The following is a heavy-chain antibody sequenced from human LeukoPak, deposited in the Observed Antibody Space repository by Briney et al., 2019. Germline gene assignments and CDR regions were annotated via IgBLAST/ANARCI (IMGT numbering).Heavy chain of an antibody. Sequence: GGSLRLSCAASGFTFSNFWMSWVRQAPGKGLEWVAIINPDGSTTGHVDSVKGRFTISRDNAKNSLCLQLNSLRAEDTAVYYCVRDPGWGSFDIWGQGTMVTVSS. CDR2: INPDGSTT. CDR1: GFTFSNFW. CDR3: VRDPGWGSFDI. D-gene: IGHD3-16*01. V-gene: IGHV3-7*01. J-gene: IGHJ3*02.